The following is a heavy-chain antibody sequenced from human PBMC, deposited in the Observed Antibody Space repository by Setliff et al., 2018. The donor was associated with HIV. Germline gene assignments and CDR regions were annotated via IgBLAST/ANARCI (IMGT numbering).Heavy chain of an antibody. Sequence: KPSETLSLTCAVSGYSISSGYYWGWIRQPPGKGLEWIGTINYSGSTYYSPSLKSRVIISVDTAKNHLSLNLRSVTAADTAVYYCARERIGELLNWFDPWGQGTLVTVSS. CDR1: GYSISSGYY. CDR3: ARERIGELLNWFDP. J-gene: IGHJ5*02. V-gene: IGHV4-38-2*02. CDR2: INYSGST. D-gene: IGHD3-10*01.